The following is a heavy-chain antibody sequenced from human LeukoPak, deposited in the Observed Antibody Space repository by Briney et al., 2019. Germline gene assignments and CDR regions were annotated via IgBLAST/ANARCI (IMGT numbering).Heavy chain of an antibody. Sequence: GSVKVSCKSSGYTFTSYGISWVRPAPGQGLEWMGWISAYNGNTNYAQKLQGRVTMTTDTSTSTAYMELRSLRSDDTAVYYCARDYYGSGSHKKTYYMDVWGKGNTVTISS. CDR3: ARDYYGSGSHKKTYYMDV. CDR2: ISAYNGNT. J-gene: IGHJ6*03. V-gene: IGHV1-18*01. CDR1: GYTFTSYG. D-gene: IGHD3-10*01.